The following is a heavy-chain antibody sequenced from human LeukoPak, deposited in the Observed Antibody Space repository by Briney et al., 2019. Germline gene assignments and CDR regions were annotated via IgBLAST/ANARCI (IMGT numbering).Heavy chain of an antibody. CDR2: INQSGNT. CDR3: ASLKGYSSGWGHYYYMDV. V-gene: IGHV4-34*01. CDR1: GGSFSGYY. D-gene: IGHD6-19*01. J-gene: IGHJ6*03. Sequence: SETLSLTCALYGGSFSGYYWSWIRHPPGKGLEWIGEINQSGNTNYNPSLKSRVIISVDTSKNQFSLKLSSVTAADTAVYYCASLKGYSSGWGHYYYMDVWGKGTSVTVSS.